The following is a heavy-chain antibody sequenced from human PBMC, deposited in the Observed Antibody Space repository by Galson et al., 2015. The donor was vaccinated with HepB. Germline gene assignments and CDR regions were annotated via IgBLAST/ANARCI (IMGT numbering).Heavy chain of an antibody. CDR3: ARPYTGGTVMVNWYH. J-gene: IGHJ5*02. V-gene: IGHV4-39*01. D-gene: IGHD5-18*01. Sequence: ETLSLTCAVSGDSISSPTYYWGWIRQSPGKGLEWIGSITYSGTTYSNPSLKSRVTVSMDASKNQFSLKLTSVTAADTAVYYCARPYTGGTVMVNWYHWGQGILVTVSS. CDR1: GDSISSPTYY. CDR2: ITYSGTT.